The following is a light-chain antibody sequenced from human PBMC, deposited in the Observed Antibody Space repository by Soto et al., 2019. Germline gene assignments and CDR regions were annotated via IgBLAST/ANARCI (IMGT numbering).Light chain of an antibody. CDR1: QSISGC. CDR2: EAS. V-gene: IGKV1-5*03. J-gene: IGKJ4*02. CDR3: QQNDNCPCT. Sequence: DIQMTQSPSTLSASVGDRATLTCRASQSISGCLAWYQQKPGKAPRLLIYEASNSATGLPSRFSGSGSGTEFTLTISSLQPDDFATYYCQQNDNCPCTFGGGTKVEVK.